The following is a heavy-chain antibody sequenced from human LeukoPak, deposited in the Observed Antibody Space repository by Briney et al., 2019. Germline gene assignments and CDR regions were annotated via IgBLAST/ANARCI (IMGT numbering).Heavy chain of an antibody. D-gene: IGHD3-16*01. CDR1: AGTFSSYA. J-gene: IGHJ6*04. CDR3: ARTGLGEPNNYGMDV. CDR2: IIPIFGPA. Sequence: SSVKVSCKGSAGTFSSYAFSWLRQAPAQGLGWVGGIIPIFGPANYAQKFQGRVTITADESTSTAYMELSSPKSEDTAVYYCARTGLGEPNNYGMDVWRKGTTVTVS. V-gene: IGHV1-69*13.